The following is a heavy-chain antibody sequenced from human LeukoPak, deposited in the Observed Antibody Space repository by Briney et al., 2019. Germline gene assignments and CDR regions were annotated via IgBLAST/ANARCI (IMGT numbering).Heavy chain of an antibody. D-gene: IGHD1-26*01. CDR1: GASVTDYY. J-gene: IGHJ4*02. CDR2: IHHSGNS. V-gene: IGHV4-59*08. Sequence: SETLSLTCTVSGASVTDYYWSWIRQSPGKGLEWISYIHHSGNSDYNPSLRSRVTTSLDTSKNQFSLNLISVTAADTAVYFCARRSDSGSDDGEDYFDYWGQGTLVTVSS. CDR3: ARRSDSGSDDGEDYFDY.